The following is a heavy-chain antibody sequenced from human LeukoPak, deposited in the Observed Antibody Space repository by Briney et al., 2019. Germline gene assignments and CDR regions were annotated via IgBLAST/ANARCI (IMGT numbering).Heavy chain of an antibody. V-gene: IGHV1-3*01. CDR1: GYTFTSYA. J-gene: IGHJ4*02. D-gene: IGHD6-13*01. CDR2: INAGHGNT. CDR3: AADVPRKYSSSWFDFDY. Sequence: ASVKVSCKASGYTFTSYAIHWVRQAPGQRLEWTGWINAGHGNTKYSQKFQGSVTITRDTSASTAYMELSSLRSEDTAVYYCAADVPRKYSSSWFDFDYWGQGTLVTVSS.